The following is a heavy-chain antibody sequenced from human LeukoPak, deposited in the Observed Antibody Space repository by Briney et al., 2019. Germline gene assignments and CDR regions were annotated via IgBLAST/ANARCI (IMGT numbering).Heavy chain of an antibody. Sequence: PSETLSLTCSVSGGSISGYYWSWIRQPPGKGLECIGYISYSGTTHYNPSLKSRVTISVDTSKNRFSLKVTSVTAADTAVYYCARDNYDYVWGSYRHLDYWGQGNLVTVSS. CDR1: GGSISGYY. CDR2: ISYSGTT. CDR3: ARDNYDYVWGSYRHLDY. V-gene: IGHV4-59*01. D-gene: IGHD3-16*02. J-gene: IGHJ4*02.